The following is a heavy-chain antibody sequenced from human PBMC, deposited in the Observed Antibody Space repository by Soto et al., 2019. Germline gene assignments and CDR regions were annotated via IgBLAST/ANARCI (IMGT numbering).Heavy chain of an antibody. D-gene: IGHD6-6*01. Sequence: LRLSCAASGFTFSSYAMSWVRQAPGKGLEWVSAISGSGGSTYYADSVKGRFTISRDNSKNTLYLQMNSLRAEDTAVYYCAKAEDRGSSPFDYWGQGTLVTVYS. CDR1: GFTFSSYA. CDR2: ISGSGGST. V-gene: IGHV3-23*01. CDR3: AKAEDRGSSPFDY. J-gene: IGHJ4*02.